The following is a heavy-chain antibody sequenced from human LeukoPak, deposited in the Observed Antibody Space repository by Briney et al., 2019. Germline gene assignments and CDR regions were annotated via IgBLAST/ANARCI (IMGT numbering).Heavy chain of an antibody. CDR3: AKEGIDAFDI. Sequence: TGGSLRLSCAASGFTFSGYVMHWVRQAPGKGLEWVAFIRNDNTDKFYAYSVKGRFTISSYSSNTTMYPQLHIISAKDEATDDCAKEGIDAFDIWGQGTMVTVSS. V-gene: IGHV3-30*02. CDR2: IRNDNTDK. J-gene: IGHJ3*02. CDR1: GFTFSGYV.